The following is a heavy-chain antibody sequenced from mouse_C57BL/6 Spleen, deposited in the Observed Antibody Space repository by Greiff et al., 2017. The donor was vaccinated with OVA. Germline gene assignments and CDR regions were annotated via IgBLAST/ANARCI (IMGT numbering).Heavy chain of an antibody. V-gene: IGHV1-69*01. CDR2: IDPSDSYT. J-gene: IGHJ3*01. CDR3: ARSHYYGSSYAFAY. Sequence: VQLQQPGAELVMPGASVKLSCKASGYTFTSYWMHWVKQRPGQGLEWIGEIDPSDSYTNYNQKFKGKSTLTVDKSSSTAYMPLSSLTSEDSAVYYCARSHYYGSSYAFAYWGQGTLVTVSA. CDR1: GYTFTSYW. D-gene: IGHD1-1*01.